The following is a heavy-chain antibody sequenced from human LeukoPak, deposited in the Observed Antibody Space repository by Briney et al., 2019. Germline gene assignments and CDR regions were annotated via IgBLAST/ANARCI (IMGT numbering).Heavy chain of an antibody. CDR3: ARVYKQWLVQLPVGY. CDR1: GYTFTGYY. CDR2: INPNSGGT. D-gene: IGHD6-19*01. Sequence: ASVKVSCKASGYTFTGYYMHWVRQAPGQGLEWMGWINPNSGGTNYAQKFQGRVTMTRDTSISTAYMELSRLRSDDTAVYYCARVYKQWLVQLPVGYWGQGTLVTVSS. J-gene: IGHJ4*02. V-gene: IGHV1-2*02.